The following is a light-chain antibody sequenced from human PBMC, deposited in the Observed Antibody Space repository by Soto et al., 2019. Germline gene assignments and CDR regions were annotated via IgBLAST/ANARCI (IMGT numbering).Light chain of an antibody. V-gene: IGKV4-1*01. CDR1: QSVLYSSNNKNY. CDR2: WAS. CDR3: QQYYGTPYT. J-gene: IGKJ2*01. Sequence: DIVMTQSPDSLAVSLGERATINCKSSQSVLYSSNNKNYLAWYQQKPGQPPKLLIYWASTRESGVPDRFSGSGSGTDFTLTISSLQAEDVAVYYCQQYYGTPYTFGQGTKPEIK.